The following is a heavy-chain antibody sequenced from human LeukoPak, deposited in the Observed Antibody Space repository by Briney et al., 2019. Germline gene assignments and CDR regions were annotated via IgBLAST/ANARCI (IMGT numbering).Heavy chain of an antibody. D-gene: IGHD4-17*01. CDR2: INHSGST. Sequence: SETLSLTCAIYNGSLSGYYWSWIRQPPGKGLEWIGEINHSGSTNCNPSLKSRVTTSVDTSKNQFSLKLTSVTAADTAVYYCARGAPAVTTGGWFDPWGQGTLVTVSS. V-gene: IGHV4-34*01. CDR3: ARGAPAVTTGGWFDP. J-gene: IGHJ5*02. CDR1: NGSLSGYY.